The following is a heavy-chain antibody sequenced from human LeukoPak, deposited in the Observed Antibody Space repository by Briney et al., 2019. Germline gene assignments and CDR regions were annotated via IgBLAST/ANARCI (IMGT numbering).Heavy chain of an antibody. V-gene: IGHV4-4*07. CDR1: GGSISSYY. CDR3: ARVPIAHDAFDI. D-gene: IGHD3-22*01. J-gene: IGHJ3*02. Sequence: SETLSLTCTVSGGSISSYYWSWIRQPAGKGLEWIGRIYTSGSANYNPSLKSRVTMSVDTSKNQFSLKLSSVTAADTAVYYCARVPIAHDAFDIWGQGTMVTVSS. CDR2: IYTSGSA.